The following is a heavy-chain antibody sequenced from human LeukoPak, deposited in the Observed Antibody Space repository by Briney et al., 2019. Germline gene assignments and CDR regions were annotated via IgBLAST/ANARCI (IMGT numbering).Heavy chain of an antibody. CDR1: GGSFSGYY. Sequence: SETLSLTCAVYGGSFSGYYWSWIRQPPGRGLEWIGEVNHSGSSNYNPSLKSRVTVSADTSKNQFSLRLNSVSAADTAIYYCARRPRDSVNYDGPSGVDYWGQGTRVTVSS. CDR2: VNHSGSS. J-gene: IGHJ4*02. CDR3: ARRPRDSVNYDGPSGVDY. D-gene: IGHD1-26*01. V-gene: IGHV4-34*01.